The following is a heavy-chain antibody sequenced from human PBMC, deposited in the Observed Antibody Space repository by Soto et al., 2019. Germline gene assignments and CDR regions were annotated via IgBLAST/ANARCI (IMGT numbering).Heavy chain of an antibody. CDR1: GFTFSSYA. Sequence: GGSLRLSCAASGFTFSSYAMSWVRQAPGKGLEWVSAISGSGGSTYYADSVKGRFTISRDNSKNTLYLQMNSLRAEDTAVYYCARADVARFRIPLDYWGQGTLVTVSS. V-gene: IGHV3-23*01. CDR2: ISGSGGST. D-gene: IGHD2-15*01. CDR3: ARADVARFRIPLDY. J-gene: IGHJ4*02.